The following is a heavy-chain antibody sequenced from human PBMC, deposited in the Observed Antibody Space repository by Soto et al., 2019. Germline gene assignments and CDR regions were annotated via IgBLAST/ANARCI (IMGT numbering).Heavy chain of an antibody. CDR1: GGSFSGYY. D-gene: IGHD3-10*01. CDR2: INHSGST. J-gene: IGHJ6*02. Sequence: PSETLSLTCAVYGGSFSGYYWSWIRQPPGKGLEWIGEINHSGSTNYNPSLKSRVTISVDTSKNQFSLKLSSVTAADTAVYYCARVPPPWGVPRYYYYGMDVRGQGTTVTVSS. CDR3: ARVPPPWGVPRYYYYGMDV. V-gene: IGHV4-34*01.